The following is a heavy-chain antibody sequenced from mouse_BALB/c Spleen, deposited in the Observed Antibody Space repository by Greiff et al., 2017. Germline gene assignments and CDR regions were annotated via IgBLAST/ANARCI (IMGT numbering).Heavy chain of an antibody. D-gene: IGHD1-1*02. J-gene: IGHJ4*01. CDR1: GFSLTSYD. CDR2: IWTGGGT. V-gene: IGHV2-9-2*01. CDR3: VRDRWSPYAMDY. Sequence: QVQLKESGPGLVAPSQSLSITCTVSGFSLTSYDISWIRQPPGKGLEWLGVIWTGGGTNYNSAFMSRLSISKDNSKSQVFLKMNSLQTDDTAIYYCVRDRWSPYAMDYWGQGTSVTVSS.